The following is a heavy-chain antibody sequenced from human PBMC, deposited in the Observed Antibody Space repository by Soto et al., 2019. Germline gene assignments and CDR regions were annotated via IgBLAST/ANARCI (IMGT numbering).Heavy chain of an antibody. CDR2: ISHDGSNK. D-gene: IGHD2-21*02. V-gene: IGHV3-30*03. J-gene: IGHJ2*01. Sequence: KGLEWVAVISHDGSNKYYADSVKGRFAISRDNSKNTLYLQMNSLRAEVTAVYYCVFFFQAEDCIRDGLAVSAFMLNSSSDL. CDR3: VFFFQAEDCIRDGLAVSAFMLNSSSDL.